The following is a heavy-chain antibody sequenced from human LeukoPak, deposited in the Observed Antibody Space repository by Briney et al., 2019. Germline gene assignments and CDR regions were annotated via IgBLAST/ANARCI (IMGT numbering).Heavy chain of an antibody. J-gene: IGHJ3*02. CDR1: GFTVSSNY. V-gene: IGHV3-53*05. CDR2: IHGNGETT. Sequence: GGSLRLSCAASGFTVSSNYMSWVRQAPGKGLEWVSGIHGNGETTYYADSVKGRFTISRDNSRELLYLQMNSLRAEDTALYHCAKDTVPATKGAFDIWGQGTMVTVSS. D-gene: IGHD2-2*01. CDR3: AKDTVPATKGAFDI.